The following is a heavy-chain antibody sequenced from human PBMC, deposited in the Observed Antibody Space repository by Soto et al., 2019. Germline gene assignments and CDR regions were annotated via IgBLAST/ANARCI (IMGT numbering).Heavy chain of an antibody. Sequence: GESLKISCKGSGYSFTSYWISWVRQMPGKGLEWMGRIDPSDSYTNYSPSFQGHVTISADKSISTAYLQWSSLKASDTAMYYCASPNSSSWYTYYYGMDVWGQGTTVTVSS. CDR3: ASPNSSSWYTYYYGMDV. CDR1: GYSFTSYW. V-gene: IGHV5-10-1*01. D-gene: IGHD6-13*01. CDR2: IDPSDSYT. J-gene: IGHJ6*02.